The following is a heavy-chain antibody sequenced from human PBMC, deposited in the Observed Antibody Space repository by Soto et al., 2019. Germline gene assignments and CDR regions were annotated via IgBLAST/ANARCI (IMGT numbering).Heavy chain of an antibody. CDR1: GGSISSYY. D-gene: IGHD3-10*01. CDR3: ARTTMVRGVIIEWRFDP. V-gene: IGHV4-4*07. J-gene: IGHJ5*02. CDR2: IYTSGST. Sequence: SETLSLTCTVSGGSISSYYWSWIRQPAGKGLEWIGRIYTSGSTNYNPSLKSRVTMSVDTSKNQFSLKLSSVTAADTAVYYCARTTMVRGVIIEWRFDPWGQGALVTVSS.